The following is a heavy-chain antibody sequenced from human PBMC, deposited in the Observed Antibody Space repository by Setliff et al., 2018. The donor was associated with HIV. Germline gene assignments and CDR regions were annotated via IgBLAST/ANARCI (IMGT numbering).Heavy chain of an antibody. V-gene: IGHV4-34*01. CDR3: ASLRRSNVFPWFAP. D-gene: IGHD6-13*01. CDR2: ISHRGNA. J-gene: IGHJ5*02. CDR1: GGSFSGYY. Sequence: PSETLSLTCAVYGGSFSGYYWTWIRQAPGKGLEWIGEISHRGNANYKASLQSRVTISVDTSKNQFSLKLSAVTAADTAMYYCASLRRSNVFPWFAPWGQGTLVTVSS.